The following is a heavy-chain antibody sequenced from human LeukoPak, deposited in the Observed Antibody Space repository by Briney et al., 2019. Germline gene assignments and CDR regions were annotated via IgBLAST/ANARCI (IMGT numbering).Heavy chain of an antibody. J-gene: IGHJ3*02. CDR3: AKRNTQHIVSFDAFDI. CDR2: ISGSGGST. CDR1: GFTFSSYA. D-gene: IGHD5-12*01. Sequence: GGSLRLSCAASGFTFSSYAMSWVRQAPGKGLEWVSSISGSGGSTYYADSVKGRLTISRDNSKNTLYLQMNSLRAEDTAVYYCAKRNTQHIVSFDAFDIWGQGTMVTVSS. V-gene: IGHV3-23*01.